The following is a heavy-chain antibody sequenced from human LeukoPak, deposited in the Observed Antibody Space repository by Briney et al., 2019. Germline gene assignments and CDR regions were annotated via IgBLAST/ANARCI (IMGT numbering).Heavy chain of an antibody. Sequence: GGSLRLSCSASGFTFSSYGMHWVRQAPGKGLEWVALIWFDGSNKYYADSVKGRFTVSRDNSKNTLDLQMNSLTAEETAVYYRARDRPYGMDVWGQGTTVTVSS. CDR2: IWFDGSNK. J-gene: IGHJ6*02. V-gene: IGHV3-33*08. CDR1: GFTFSSYG. CDR3: ARDRPYGMDV.